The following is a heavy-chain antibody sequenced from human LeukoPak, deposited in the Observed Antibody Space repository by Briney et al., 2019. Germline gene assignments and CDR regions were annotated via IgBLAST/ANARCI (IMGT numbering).Heavy chain of an antibody. CDR3: ARPVAGTMGWFDP. J-gene: IGHJ5*02. CDR2: IYHSGGT. CDR1: GYSLSSGYY. V-gene: IGHV4-38-2*02. Sequence: SETLSLTCTVSGYSLSSGYYCGWIRQPPGKGLEWIGSIYHSGGTDYNPSLKSRVTISVDTSKNQFSLKLSSVTAADTAVYYCARPVAGTMGWFDPWGQGTVVTVSS. D-gene: IGHD6-19*01.